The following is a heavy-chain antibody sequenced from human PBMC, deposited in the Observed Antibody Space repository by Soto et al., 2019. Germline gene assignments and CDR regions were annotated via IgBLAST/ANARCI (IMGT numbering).Heavy chain of an antibody. CDR3: ARSRSNYYDSPGYYYSTFDY. Sequence: QVQLVQSGAEVKKPGSSVKVSCKTSGGTFSSYAISWVRQAPGQGLEWMGGIIPIFGTANYAQKFQGRVTITADDSTSTAYMELSSLRAEDTAVYYCARSRSNYYDSPGYYYSTFDYWGQGTLVTVSS. J-gene: IGHJ4*02. V-gene: IGHV1-69*12. CDR2: IIPIFGTA. CDR1: GGTFSSYA. D-gene: IGHD3-22*01.